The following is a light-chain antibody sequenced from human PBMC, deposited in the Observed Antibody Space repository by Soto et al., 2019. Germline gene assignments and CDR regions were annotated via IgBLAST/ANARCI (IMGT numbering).Light chain of an antibody. CDR2: GNT. Sequence: QSVLTQPPSVSGAPGQRVTISCTGSSSNIGAGYDVHWYQQLPGTAPKLLIYGNTNRPSGVPDRFSGSKSGTSASLAIAGLQAGDEADYYCQSYDSSRSGYVFGSGTKLTVL. CDR1: SSNIGAGYD. V-gene: IGLV1-40*01. J-gene: IGLJ1*01. CDR3: QSYDSSRSGYV.